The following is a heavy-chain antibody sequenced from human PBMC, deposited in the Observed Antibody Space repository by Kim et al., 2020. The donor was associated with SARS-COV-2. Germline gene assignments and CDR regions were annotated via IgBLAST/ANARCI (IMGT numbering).Heavy chain of an antibody. CDR1: GGTFSSYA. V-gene: IGHV1-69*13. CDR2: IIPIFGTA. J-gene: IGHJ4*02. D-gene: IGHD5-12*01. CDR3: AREGVEMATIYFDY. Sequence: SVKVSCKASGGTFSSYAISWVRQAPGQGLEWMGGIIPIFGTANYAQKFQGRVTITADESTSTAYMELSSLRSEDTAVYYCAREGVEMATIYFDYWGQGTLVTVSS.